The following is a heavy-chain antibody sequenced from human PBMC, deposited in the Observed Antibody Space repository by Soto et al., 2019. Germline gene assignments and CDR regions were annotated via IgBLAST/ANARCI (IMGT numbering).Heavy chain of an antibody. D-gene: IGHD3-16*01. CDR3: AKDRLAGGFDY. CDR2: VSATAGTT. CDR1: GCTIINYC. J-gene: IGHJ4*02. V-gene: IGHV3-23*01. Sequence: PGLPKRLSCVASGCTIINYCRSRVSQAPGKGLEWVSLVSATAGTTYYTDSVKGRFTISRDNSRNTVYLQMNSLRADDTAVYYCAKDRLAGGFDYWGQGTLVTVSS.